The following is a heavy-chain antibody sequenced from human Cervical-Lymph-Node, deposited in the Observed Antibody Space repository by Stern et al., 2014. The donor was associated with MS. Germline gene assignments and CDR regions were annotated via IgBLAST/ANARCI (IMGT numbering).Heavy chain of an antibody. CDR2: IIPIFGTA. Sequence: VQLVESEAEAKKPGSLAKVSCKACGGTFSSYAISWVRQAPGQRLEWMGGIIPIFGTANYAQKFQGRVTITADESTSTAYMELSSLRSEDTAVYYCARDSSLHDAFDIWGQGTMVTVSS. CDR1: GGTFSSYA. V-gene: IGHV1-69*01. CDR3: ARDSSLHDAFDI. D-gene: IGHD2-15*01. J-gene: IGHJ3*02.